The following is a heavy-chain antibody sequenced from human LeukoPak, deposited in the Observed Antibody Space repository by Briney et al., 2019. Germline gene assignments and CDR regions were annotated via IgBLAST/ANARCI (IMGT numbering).Heavy chain of an antibody. CDR1: GFSFNYYC. V-gene: IGHV3-48*04. CDR2: ISSSSSTI. D-gene: IGHD3-10*01. CDR3: ARDRGYPSYMDV. J-gene: IGHJ6*03. Sequence: GGSLRLSCAASGFSFNYYCMNWVRQAPGKGLEWVSYISSSSSTIYYADSVKGRFTISRDNAKNSLYLQMNSLRAEDTAVYYCARDRGYPSYMDVWGKGTTVTVSS.